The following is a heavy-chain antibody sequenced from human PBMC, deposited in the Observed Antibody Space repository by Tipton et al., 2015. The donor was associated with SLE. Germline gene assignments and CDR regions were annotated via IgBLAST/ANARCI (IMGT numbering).Heavy chain of an antibody. Sequence: LRLSCTVSGGPISSYYWSWIRQPPGKGLEWIGYIYYSGSTNYNPSLKSRVTISVDTSKNQFSLKLTSVTAADTAVYYCAREQWLVLWGYFDYWGQGSLVTVSS. V-gene: IGHV4-59*12. CDR1: GGPISSYY. CDR3: AREQWLVLWGYFDY. CDR2: IYYSGST. D-gene: IGHD6-19*01. J-gene: IGHJ4*02.